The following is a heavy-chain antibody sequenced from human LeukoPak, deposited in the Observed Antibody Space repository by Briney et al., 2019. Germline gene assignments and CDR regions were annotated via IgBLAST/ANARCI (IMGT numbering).Heavy chain of an antibody. V-gene: IGHV4-34*01. D-gene: IGHD6-13*01. CDR2: INHSGST. J-gene: IGHJ4*02. Sequence: SETLSLTCAVYGGSFSGYYWSWIRQPPGKGLEWIGEINHSGSTNYNPSLKSRVTISVDTSKKQFSLKLSSVTAADTAVYYCARGGGSSSFIDYWGQGTLVTVSS. CDR1: GGSFSGYY. CDR3: ARGGGSSSFIDY.